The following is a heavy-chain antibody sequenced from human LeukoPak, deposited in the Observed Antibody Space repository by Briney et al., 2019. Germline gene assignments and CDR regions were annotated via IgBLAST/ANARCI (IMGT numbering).Heavy chain of an antibody. Sequence: NTSETLSLTCAVYGGSFSGYYWSWIRQPPGKGLEWIGYIYYSGSTNYNPSLKSRVTMSVDTSKNQFSLKLSSVTAADTAVYYCARGWYSGGYSYYYYYGMDVWGQGTTVTVSS. CDR3: ARGWYSGGYSYYYYYGMDV. D-gene: IGHD1-26*01. V-gene: IGHV4-59*01. CDR1: GGSFSGYY. CDR2: IYYSGST. J-gene: IGHJ6*02.